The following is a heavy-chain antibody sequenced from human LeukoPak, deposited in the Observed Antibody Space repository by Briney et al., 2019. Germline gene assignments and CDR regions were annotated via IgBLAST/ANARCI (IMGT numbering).Heavy chain of an antibody. V-gene: IGHV3-7*01. Sequence: GGSLRLSCAASGFTFNKFWMSWVRQAPGKGLEWVANIKHDGSEKNYVDSVKGRFTISRDNAENSVSLQMNSLRAEDTAVYYCARDSVTRGFDDWGQGTLVTVSS. D-gene: IGHD4-17*01. CDR3: ARDSVTRGFDD. CDR2: IKHDGSEK. CDR1: GFTFNKFW. J-gene: IGHJ4*02.